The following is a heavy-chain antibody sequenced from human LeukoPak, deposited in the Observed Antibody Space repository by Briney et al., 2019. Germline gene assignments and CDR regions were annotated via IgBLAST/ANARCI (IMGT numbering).Heavy chain of an antibody. D-gene: IGHD3-10*01. V-gene: IGHV3-30-3*01. Sequence: PGGSLRLSCAASGFTFSSYAIHWVRQAPGMGLEWVTFISYDGSSKSYADSVKGRFTISRDNSKNTLYLQMNSLRVEDAAVYYCAREYYDSGSYSGNFDYWGQGTLVTVSS. J-gene: IGHJ4*02. CDR1: GFTFSSYA. CDR3: AREYYDSGSYSGNFDY. CDR2: ISYDGSSK.